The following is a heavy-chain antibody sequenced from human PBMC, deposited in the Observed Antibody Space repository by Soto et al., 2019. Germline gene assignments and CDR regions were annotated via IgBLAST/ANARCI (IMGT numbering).Heavy chain of an antibody. D-gene: IGHD5-18*01. CDR1: GGTFSSYA. CDR2: IIPIFGTA. Sequence: SVKVSCKASGGTFSSYAISWVRQAPGQGLEWMGGIIPIFGTANYAQKFQGRATITADESTSTAYMELSSLRSEDTAVYYCAAMTRGYSYGEVDYWGQGTLVTVSS. V-gene: IGHV1-69*13. CDR3: AAMTRGYSYGEVDY. J-gene: IGHJ4*02.